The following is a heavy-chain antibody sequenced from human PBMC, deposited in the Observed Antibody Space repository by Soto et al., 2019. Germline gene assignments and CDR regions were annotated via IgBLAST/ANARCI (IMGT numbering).Heavy chain of an antibody. CDR3: ARAPVSYDSSGYYRSFRGGFDY. CDR2: IIPIFGTA. V-gene: IGHV1-69*01. D-gene: IGHD3-22*01. J-gene: IGHJ4*02. CDR1: GGTFSSYA. Sequence: QVQLVQSGAEVKKPGSSVKVSCKASGGTFSSYAISWVRQAPGQGLEWMGGIIPIFGTANYAQKFQGRVTITADESTSTAYMELSSLRSEDTAVYYFARAPVSYDSSGYYRSFRGGFDYWGQGTLVTVSS.